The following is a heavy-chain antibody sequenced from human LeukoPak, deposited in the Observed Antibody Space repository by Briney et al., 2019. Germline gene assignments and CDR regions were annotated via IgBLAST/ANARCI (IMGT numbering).Heavy chain of an antibody. CDR3: ARVAVVVPAARLRFDP. Sequence: PSETLSLTCTVSGNSITSGYYWGWIRQPPGKGLEWIGSIYHGGSTFYNPSLKSRVTTSVDTSKNQFSLKLHSVTAADTAVYYCARVAVVVPAARLRFDPWGQGTLVTVSS. V-gene: IGHV4-38-2*02. CDR1: GNSITSGYY. J-gene: IGHJ5*02. D-gene: IGHD2-2*01. CDR2: IYHGGST.